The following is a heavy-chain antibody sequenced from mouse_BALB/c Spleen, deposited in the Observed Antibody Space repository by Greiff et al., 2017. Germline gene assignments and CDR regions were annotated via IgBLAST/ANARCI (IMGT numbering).Heavy chain of an antibody. V-gene: IGHV2-9*02. CDR1: GFSLTSYG. D-gene: IGHD1-1*01. J-gene: IGHJ1*01. Sequence: VKLVESGPGLVAPSQSLSITCTVSGFSLTSYGVHWVRQPPGKGLEWLGVIWAGGSTNYNSALMSRLSISKDNSKSQVFLKMNSLQTDDTAMYYCARDLGVDYYGSSSWYFDVWGAGTTVTVSS. CDR2: IWAGGST. CDR3: ARDLGVDYYGSSSWYFDV.